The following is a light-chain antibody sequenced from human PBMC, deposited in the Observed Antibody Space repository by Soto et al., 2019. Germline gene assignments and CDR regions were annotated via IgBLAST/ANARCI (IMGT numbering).Light chain of an antibody. Sequence: EIVLTQSPGTLSLSPGERATLSCRASQSVSSYLAWYQQKPGQAPRLLIYDASNRATGIPARFSGSGSGTDFTLTIRRLEPEDFAVYYCQQYGSSGTFGQGTKVDI. V-gene: IGKV3-20*01. CDR3: QQYGSSGT. J-gene: IGKJ1*01. CDR1: QSVSSY. CDR2: DAS.